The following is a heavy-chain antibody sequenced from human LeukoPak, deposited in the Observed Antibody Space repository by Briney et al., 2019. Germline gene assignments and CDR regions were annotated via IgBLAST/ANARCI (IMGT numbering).Heavy chain of an antibody. CDR1: GGSISSYY. D-gene: IGHD6-19*01. J-gene: IGHJ6*02. V-gene: IGHV4-59*01. CDR3: AREAHSSGWYERYGMDV. CDR2: IYYSGST. Sequence: PSETLSLTCTVSGGSISSYYWSWIRQPPGEGLEWIGYIYYSGSTNYNPSLKSRVTISVDTSKNQFSLKLSSVTAADTAVYYCAREAHSSGWYERYGMDVWGQGTTVTVSS.